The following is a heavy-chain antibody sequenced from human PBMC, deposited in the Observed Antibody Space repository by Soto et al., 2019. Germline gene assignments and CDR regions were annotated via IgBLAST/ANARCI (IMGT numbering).Heavy chain of an antibody. Sequence: QVQLVESGGGVVQPGRSLRLSCAASGFTFSTYGLHWVRQSPGKGLEWLTVISYDGSKQYYADSVRGRFTISRDNSKNTVYLQMKSLRVEDTAVYYCARGLTVFWLDRWVQGTLVTVSS. CDR2: ISYDGSKQ. CDR1: GFTFSTYG. V-gene: IGHV3-30-3*01. J-gene: IGHJ5*02. CDR3: ARGLTVFWLDR. D-gene: IGHD4-17*01.